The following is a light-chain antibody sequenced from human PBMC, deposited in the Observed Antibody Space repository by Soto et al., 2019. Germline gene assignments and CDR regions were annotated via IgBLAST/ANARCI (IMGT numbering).Light chain of an antibody. CDR2: GAS. CDR1: QPVTGNY. CDR3: QHHSCLPQVT. V-gene: IGKV3-20*01. Sequence: EIVLTQSPGTLSLSQGERATLSCRASQPVTGNYLAWYQHVPGQAPRLLIYGASVRATGIPERFNGSWSGSDFTLTISRREPKDFAVYSRQHHSCLPQVTFRPGTKVDIE. J-gene: IGKJ3*01.